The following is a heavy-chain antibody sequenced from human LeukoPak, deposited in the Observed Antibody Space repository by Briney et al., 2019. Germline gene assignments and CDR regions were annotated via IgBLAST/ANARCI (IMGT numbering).Heavy chain of an antibody. CDR2: IYYSGST. D-gene: IGHD3-10*01. Sequence: SETLSLTCTVSGGSISSYYWSWIWQPPGKGLEWIGYIYYSGSTNYKPSLKSRVTISVDTSKNQFSLKLSSVTAADTAVYYCARGGYYGSGNDFRFDPWGQGTLVTVSS. CDR3: ARGGYYGSGNDFRFDP. J-gene: IGHJ5*02. V-gene: IGHV4-59*01. CDR1: GGSISSYY.